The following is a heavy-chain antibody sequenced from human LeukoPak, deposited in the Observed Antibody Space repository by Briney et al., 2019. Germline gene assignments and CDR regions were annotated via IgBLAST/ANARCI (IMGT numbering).Heavy chain of an antibody. Sequence: SETLSLTCTVSGGSISSSSYYWGWIRQPPGKGLEWIGSIYYSGSTYYNPPLESRVTISVDTSKNQLFLKLNSVTAADTAVYYCAREIIGASVRGNWFDSWGQGTLVTVSS. V-gene: IGHV4-39*07. CDR1: GGSISSSSYY. CDR3: AREIIGASVRGNWFDS. CDR2: IYYSGST. D-gene: IGHD1-26*01. J-gene: IGHJ5*01.